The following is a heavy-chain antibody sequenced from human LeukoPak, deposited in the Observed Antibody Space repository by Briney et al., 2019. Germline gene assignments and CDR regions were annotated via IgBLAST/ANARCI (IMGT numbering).Heavy chain of an antibody. CDR3: ARDRGGSSIFDY. CDR2: IYYSGST. D-gene: IGHD2-15*01. CDR1: GDSISSGGYY. V-gene: IGHV4-31*03. Sequence: PSQTLSLTCTVSGDSISSGGYYWSWIRHHPGKGLEWIGYIYYSGSTYYNPSLKSRVTISVDTSKNQFSLKLSSVTAADTAVYYCARDRGGSSIFDYWGQGTLVTVSS. J-gene: IGHJ4*02.